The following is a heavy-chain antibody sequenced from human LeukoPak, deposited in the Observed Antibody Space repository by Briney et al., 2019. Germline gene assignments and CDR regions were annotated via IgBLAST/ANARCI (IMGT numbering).Heavy chain of an antibody. CDR2: IYYTGST. V-gene: IGHV4-39*01. CDR3: ARRVGRWFGERAYYYNYMDV. CDR1: GGSISNREYY. D-gene: IGHD3-10*01. Sequence: SETLSLTCTVSGGSISNREYYWGWLRQPPGKGLEWIGSIYYTGSTYDNPSLKSRVTMSVDTSKNQLSLRLTSVTAADTAVYYCARRVGRWFGERAYYYNYMDVWGKGTTVTISS. J-gene: IGHJ6*03.